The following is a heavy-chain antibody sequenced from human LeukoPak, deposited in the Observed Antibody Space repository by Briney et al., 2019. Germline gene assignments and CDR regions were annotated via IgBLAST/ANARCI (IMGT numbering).Heavy chain of an antibody. V-gene: IGHV3-30*04. D-gene: IGHD5-18*01. CDR1: GFTFSNYA. CDR3: AKDRGYSYAFDY. CDR2: ISYDGRNK. J-gene: IGHJ4*02. Sequence: GGSLRLSCAASGFTFSNYAMHWVRQAPGKGLEWMSVISYDGRNKYFADSVKGRFTLSRDNSKNTLYLQMNSLRAEDTAVYFCAKDRGYSYAFDYWGQGTLVTVSS.